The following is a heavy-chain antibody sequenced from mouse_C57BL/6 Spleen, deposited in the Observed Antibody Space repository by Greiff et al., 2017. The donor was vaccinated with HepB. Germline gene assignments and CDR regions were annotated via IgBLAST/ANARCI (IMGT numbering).Heavy chain of an antibody. V-gene: IGHV1-81*01. Sequence: VKLMESGAELARPGASVKLSCKASGYTFTSYGISWVKQRTGQGLEWIGEIYPRSGNTYYNEKFKGKATLTADKSSSTAYMELRSLTSEDSAVYFCARLYDYDDWYFDVWGTGTTVTVSS. CDR2: IYPRSGNT. CDR1: GYTFTSYG. D-gene: IGHD2-4*01. J-gene: IGHJ1*03. CDR3: ARLYDYDDWYFDV.